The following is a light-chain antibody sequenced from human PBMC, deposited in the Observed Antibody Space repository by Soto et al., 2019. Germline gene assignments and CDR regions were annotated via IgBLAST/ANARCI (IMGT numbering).Light chain of an antibody. CDR1: SSDVGGYNY. CDR3: CSCAGSHSSDV. J-gene: IGLJ1*01. CDR2: DVS. Sequence: QSALTQPRSVSGSPGQAVTISCTGTSSDVGGYNYVSWYQQHPGKAPKLMIYDVSKRPSGVPDRFSGSKSGNTASLTISGLQAEDEAVYYCCSCAGSHSSDVFGNGTKLTVL. V-gene: IGLV2-11*01.